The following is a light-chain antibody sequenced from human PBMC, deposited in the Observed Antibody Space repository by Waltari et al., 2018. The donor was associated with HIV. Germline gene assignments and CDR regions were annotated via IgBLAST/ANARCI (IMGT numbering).Light chain of an antibody. V-gene: IGLV3-19*01. CDR1: SLRSSY. CDR2: GKN. J-gene: IGLJ3*02. Sequence: SSELTQDPAVSVALGQTVRITCQGASLRSSYASWYQQKPGQAPVLVIYGKNNRPSGIPDRFSGSSSGNTASLTITGAQAEDEADYYCNSRDSSGNHWVFGGGTKLTVL. CDR3: NSRDSSGNHWV.